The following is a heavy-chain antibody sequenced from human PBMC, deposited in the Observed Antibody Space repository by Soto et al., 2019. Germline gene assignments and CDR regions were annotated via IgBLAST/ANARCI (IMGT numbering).Heavy chain of an antibody. V-gene: IGHV1-46*01. CDR2: INPSGGST. D-gene: IGHD4-17*01. J-gene: IGHJ4*02. Sequence: GASVKVSCKASGYTFTSYYMHWVRQAPGQGLEWMGIINPSGGSTSYAQKFQGRVTMTRDTSTSTVYMELSSLRSEDTAVYYCARDGGGVMTTVTYTFDYWGQGTLVTVSS. CDR3: ARDGGGVMTTVTYTFDY. CDR1: GYTFTSYY.